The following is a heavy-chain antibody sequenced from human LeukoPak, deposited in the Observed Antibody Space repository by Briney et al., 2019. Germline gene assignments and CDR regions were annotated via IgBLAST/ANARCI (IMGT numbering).Heavy chain of an antibody. CDR2: TNPNSGGT. V-gene: IGHV1-2*02. D-gene: IGHD2-2*01. CDR1: GYTFTGYY. Sequence: GASVKVSCKASGYTFTGYYMHWVRQAPGQGLEWMGWTNPNSGGTNYAQKFQGRVTMTRDTSISTAYMELSRLRSDDTAVYYCATDIVVVPAATGGGGYWGQGTLVTVSS. J-gene: IGHJ4*02. CDR3: ATDIVVVPAATGGGGY.